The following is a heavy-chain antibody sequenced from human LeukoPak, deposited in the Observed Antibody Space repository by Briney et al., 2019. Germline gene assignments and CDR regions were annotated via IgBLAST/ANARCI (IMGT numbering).Heavy chain of an antibody. CDR3: AKDGYSSGWYGWFDP. D-gene: IGHD6-19*01. CDR1: GFTFSSYG. J-gene: IGHJ5*02. Sequence: PGGSLRLSCAASGFTFSSYGMHWVRQAPGKGLEWVAVISYDGSNKYYADSVKGRFTISRDNSRNTLYLQMNSLRAEDTAVYYCAKDGYSSGWYGWFDPWGQGTLVTVSS. V-gene: IGHV3-30*18. CDR2: ISYDGSNK.